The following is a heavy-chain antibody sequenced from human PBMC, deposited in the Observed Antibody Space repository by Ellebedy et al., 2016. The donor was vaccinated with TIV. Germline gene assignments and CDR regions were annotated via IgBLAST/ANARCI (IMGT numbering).Heavy chain of an antibody. CDR2: ISAYNGNT. Sequence: AASVKVSCKASGYTFTSYGISWVRQAPGQGLEWMGWISAYNGNTNYAQKLQGRVTMTTDTSTSTAYMELRSLRSDDTAVYYCARDLSESSGWYVPDYWGQGTLVTVSS. CDR3: ARDLSESSGWYVPDY. V-gene: IGHV1-18*04. D-gene: IGHD6-19*01. J-gene: IGHJ4*02. CDR1: GYTFTSYG.